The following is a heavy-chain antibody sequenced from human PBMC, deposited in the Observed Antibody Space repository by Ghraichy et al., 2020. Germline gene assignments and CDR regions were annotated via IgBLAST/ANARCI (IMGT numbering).Heavy chain of an antibody. D-gene: IGHD5-24*01. J-gene: IGHJ4*02. V-gene: IGHV5-51*01. CDR1: GYSFSSYW. CDR3: VRHTDGYNPLEY. CDR2: ILSSNSDT. Sequence: GGSLRLSCKGFGYSFSSYWLGWVRQIPGKGLQWMGIILSSNSDTRYSPSFQGQVTISADKSISTAYLQWSSLTAADGAIYYCVRHTDGYNPLEYWGQGTLVTVSS.